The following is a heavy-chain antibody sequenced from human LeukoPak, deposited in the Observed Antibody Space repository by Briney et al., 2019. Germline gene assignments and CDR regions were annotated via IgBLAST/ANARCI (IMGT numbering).Heavy chain of an antibody. CDR2: INPSGGST. V-gene: IGHV1-46*01. J-gene: IGHJ6*03. CDR1: GYTFTSYY. Sequence: EASVKVSCKASGYTFTSYYMHWVRQAPGQGLEWMGIINPSGGSTSYAQKFQGRVTMTRDTSTSTVYMELSRLRSDDTAVYSCARWGRGSARGTGVDYYYYMDVWGQGTTVSVS. CDR3: ARWGRGSARGTGVDYYYYMDV. D-gene: IGHD3-10*01.